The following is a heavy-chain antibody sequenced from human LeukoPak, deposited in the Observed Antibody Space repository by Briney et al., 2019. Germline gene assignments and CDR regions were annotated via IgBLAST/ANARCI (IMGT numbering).Heavy chain of an antibody. V-gene: IGHV4-59*01. J-gene: IGHJ6*02. D-gene: IGHD6-13*01. Sequence: PSETLSLTCTVSGGSISSYYWSWIRQPPGKGLEWIGYIYYSGSTYYNPSLKSRVTISVDTSKNQFSLKLSSVTAADTAVYYCARESRSSSWYVGGYYGMDVWGQGTTVTVSS. CDR1: GGSISSYY. CDR3: ARESRSSSWYVGGYYGMDV. CDR2: IYYSGST.